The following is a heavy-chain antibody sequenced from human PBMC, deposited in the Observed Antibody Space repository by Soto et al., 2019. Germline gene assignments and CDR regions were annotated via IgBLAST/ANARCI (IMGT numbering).Heavy chain of an antibody. J-gene: IGHJ5*02. V-gene: IGHV1-3*01. CDR1: GDAFTSYA. Sequence: ASVKVCCKASGDAFTSYAMYWVRQSPRQRLEWMGWINAGNGNTKYSQKFQGRVTITRDTSASTAYMELSSLRSEDTAVYYCAQQLGLWDGWFDPWGKGTLVTVSS. D-gene: IGHD6-13*01. CDR3: AQQLGLWDGWFDP. CDR2: INAGNGNT.